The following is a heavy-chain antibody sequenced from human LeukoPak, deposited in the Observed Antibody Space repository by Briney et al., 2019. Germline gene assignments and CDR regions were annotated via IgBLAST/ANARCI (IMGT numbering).Heavy chain of an antibody. Sequence: SETLSLTCTVSGGSISSYYWSWIRQPPGKGLEWIGYIYYSGNTNYNPSLKSRVTISVDTSKNQFSLKLSSVTAADTAVYYCAREAPGVGATDYWGQGTLVTVSS. J-gene: IGHJ4*02. CDR1: GGSISSYY. CDR2: IYYSGNT. D-gene: IGHD1-26*01. V-gene: IGHV4-59*01. CDR3: AREAPGVGATDY.